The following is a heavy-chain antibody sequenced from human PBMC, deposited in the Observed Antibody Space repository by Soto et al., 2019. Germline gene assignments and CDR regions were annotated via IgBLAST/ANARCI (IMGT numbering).Heavy chain of an antibody. Sequence: EEQLVESGGGLVKRGESLRLSCAASLLNFNIAWLSWVRQAPGKGLEWVGRIKNKAAGGTTDNAAPVKDRFTISRDDSRSTLYLQMNSLKTEDTAMYYCTSMNDRDAFDIWGQGTMVTVSS. CDR2: IKNKAAGGTT. D-gene: IGHD1-1*01. CDR3: TSMNDRDAFDI. V-gene: IGHV3-15*01. J-gene: IGHJ3*02. CDR1: LLNFNIAW.